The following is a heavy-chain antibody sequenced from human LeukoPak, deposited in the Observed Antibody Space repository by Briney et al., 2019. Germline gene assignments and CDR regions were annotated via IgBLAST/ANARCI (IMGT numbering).Heavy chain of an antibody. CDR3: ARDSFPTYDFWSGYSGWFDP. Sequence: GGSLRLSCAASGFTFSSYSMNWVRQAPGKGLEWVSSISSSSSYIYYADSVKGRFTISRDNAKNSLYLQMNSLRAEDTAVYYCARDSFPTYDFWSGYSGWFDPWGQGTLVTVSS. V-gene: IGHV3-21*01. D-gene: IGHD3-3*01. J-gene: IGHJ5*02. CDR1: GFTFSSYS. CDR2: ISSSSSYI.